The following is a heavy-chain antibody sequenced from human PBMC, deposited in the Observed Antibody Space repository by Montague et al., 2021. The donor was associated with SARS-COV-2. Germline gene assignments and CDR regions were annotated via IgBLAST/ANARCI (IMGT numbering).Heavy chain of an antibody. V-gene: IGHV2-70*01. Sequence: PALVTPTQTLTLTCTFSGFSLSTSGMCVSWIRQPPGKALEWLAHXDWDDDKYYSTSLKTRLTISKDTSKNQVVLTMTNMDPVDTATYYCARMDAGPTSYDYWGQGTLVTVSS. J-gene: IGHJ4*02. CDR2: XDWDDDK. CDR1: GFSLSTSGMC. CDR3: ARMDAGPTSYDY. D-gene: IGHD2-2*01.